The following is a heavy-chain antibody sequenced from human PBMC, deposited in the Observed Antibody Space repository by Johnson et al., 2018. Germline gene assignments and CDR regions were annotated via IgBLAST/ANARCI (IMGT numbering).Heavy chain of an antibody. CDR2: IRSKANSYAT. CDR1: GFTFSGSA. Sequence: EVQLVESGGGLVQPGGSLKLSCAASGFTFSGSAMHWVRQASGKGLEWVGRIRSKANSYATAYAASVKGRLTISRDVSKNTAYLQKNSLKPEDTAGYYCTRLDYSRDYYSHGMDGWGQGTTVTVSS. D-gene: IGHD4-11*01. J-gene: IGHJ6*02. CDR3: TRLDYSRDYYSHGMDG. V-gene: IGHV3-73*02.